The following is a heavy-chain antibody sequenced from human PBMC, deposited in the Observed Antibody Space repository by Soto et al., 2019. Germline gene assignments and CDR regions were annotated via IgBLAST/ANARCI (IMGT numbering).Heavy chain of an antibody. CDR1: GFTFIKYA. CDR2: ISGSGSNT. CDR3: ARASVPPIDY. J-gene: IGHJ4*02. V-gene: IGHV3-23*01. Sequence: EVQLLESGGGLVQPGGSLRLSCAASGFTFIKYAMTWVRQSPGKGLEWVSGISGSGSNTVYADSVKGRFTISRDNSKNTLYLHINSLRVDDTAVYYCARASVPPIDYWGQGTLVTVSS.